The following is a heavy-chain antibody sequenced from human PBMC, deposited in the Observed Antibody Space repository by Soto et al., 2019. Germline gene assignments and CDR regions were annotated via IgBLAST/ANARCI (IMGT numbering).Heavy chain of an antibody. Sequence: QVPLVESGGGVVQPGRSLRLSCAASGFTFSSYGMRWVRQAPGKGLEWVAVISYDGSNKYYADSVKGRFTISRDNSKNTLYLQMNSLRAEDTAVYYCAKDLLGPGRAYGMDVWGQGTTVTVSS. CDR1: GFTFSSYG. J-gene: IGHJ6*02. CDR2: ISYDGSNK. D-gene: IGHD7-27*01. V-gene: IGHV3-30*18. CDR3: AKDLLGPGRAYGMDV.